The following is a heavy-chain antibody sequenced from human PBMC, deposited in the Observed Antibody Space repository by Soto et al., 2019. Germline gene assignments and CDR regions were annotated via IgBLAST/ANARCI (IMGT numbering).Heavy chain of an antibody. CDR3: ARTGGYCSSTSCYTIDAFDI. CDR1: GGTFSSYA. J-gene: IGHJ3*02. V-gene: IGHV1-69*13. D-gene: IGHD2-2*02. Sequence: WASVKVSCKASGGTFSSYAISWVRQAPGQGLEWMGGIIPIFGTANYAQKFQGRVTITADESTSTAYMELSSLRSEDTAVYYCARTGGYCSSTSCYTIDAFDIWGQGTMVTVSS. CDR2: IIPIFGTA.